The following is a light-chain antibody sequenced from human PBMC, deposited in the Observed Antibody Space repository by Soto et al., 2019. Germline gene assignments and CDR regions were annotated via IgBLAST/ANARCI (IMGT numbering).Light chain of an antibody. CDR2: SNN. V-gene: IGLV1-44*01. CDR1: SSNIGSNT. CDR3: AAWDDSLNGYYV. Sequence: QSVLTQPPSASGTPGQRVSISCSGSSSNIGSNTVNWYQQLPGTAPKLVIYSNNQRPSGVPDRFSGSKSGTSASLAISGLQSEDEADYYCAAWDDSLNGYYVFGTGTKVTAL. J-gene: IGLJ1*01.